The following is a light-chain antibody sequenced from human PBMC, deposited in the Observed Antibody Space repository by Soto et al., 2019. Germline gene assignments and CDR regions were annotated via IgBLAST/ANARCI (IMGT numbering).Light chain of an antibody. J-gene: IGKJ5*01. CDR2: DAS. CDR1: QCVSSS. V-gene: IGKV3-11*01. CDR3: QQRNNWS. Sequence: IVLTQSPVTLSLSPGDRATLSCRASQCVSSSLAWYQQKSGQVPRLLIYDASKRATGIPARFSGSGSGTDFTLTISSLEPEDFAIYYCQQRNNWSFGQGTRLEIK.